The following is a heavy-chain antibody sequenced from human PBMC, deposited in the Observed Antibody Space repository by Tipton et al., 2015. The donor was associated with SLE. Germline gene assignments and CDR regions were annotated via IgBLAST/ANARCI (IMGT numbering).Heavy chain of an antibody. CDR1: GGSISSYY. CDR3: ARGREQWLEWYFDL. Sequence: TLSLTCTASGGSISSYYWSWIRHPPGKGLEWIGYIYYSGSTNYNPSLKSRVTISVDTSKNQFSLKLSSVTAADTAVYYCARGREQWLEWYFDLWGRGTLVTVSS. D-gene: IGHD6-19*01. J-gene: IGHJ2*01. CDR2: IYYSGST. V-gene: IGHV4-59*01.